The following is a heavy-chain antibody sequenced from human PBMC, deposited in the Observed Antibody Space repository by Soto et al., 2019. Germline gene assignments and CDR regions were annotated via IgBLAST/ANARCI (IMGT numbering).Heavy chain of an antibody. Sequence: GGSLRLSCAASGFTFSSYDMHWVRQATGKGLEWVSAIGTAGDTYYPGSVKGRFTISRENAKNSLYLQMNSLRAEDTAVYYCARSYVWGSYRYGGWFDPWGQGTLVTVSS. CDR3: ARSYVWGSYRYGGWFDP. CDR1: GFTFSSYD. V-gene: IGHV3-13*01. CDR2: IGTAGDT. J-gene: IGHJ5*02. D-gene: IGHD3-16*02.